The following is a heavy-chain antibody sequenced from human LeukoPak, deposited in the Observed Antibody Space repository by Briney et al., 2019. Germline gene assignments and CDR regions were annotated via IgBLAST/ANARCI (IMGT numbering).Heavy chain of an antibody. Sequence: NPGGSLRLSCAASGFTFSDYYMSWIRQAPGKGLEWVSYISSSSYTNYAESVQGRFTISRDNAKNSLYLQMNSLRAEDTAVYYCARRQVVGGNYNGIDVWGQRTTVTVSS. CDR3: ARRQVVGGNYNGIDV. V-gene: IGHV3-11*03. J-gene: IGHJ6*01. D-gene: IGHD2-15*01. CDR1: GFTFSDYY. CDR2: ISSSSYT.